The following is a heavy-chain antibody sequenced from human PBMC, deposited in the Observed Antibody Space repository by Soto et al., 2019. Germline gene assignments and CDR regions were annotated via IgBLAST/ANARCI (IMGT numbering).Heavy chain of an antibody. J-gene: IGHJ1*01. Sequence: QEQLVESGGGVVQPGRSLRLSCAASGFTFSSYGMHWVRQAPGKGLEWVAVIWYDGSNKYYADSVKGRFTISRDNSKNPLYPKMNTRGAEARAVYYWARHPWAGGNSGPPHLGGQAPLAPLSS. D-gene: IGHD4-4*01. CDR3: ARHPWAGGNSGPPHL. V-gene: IGHV3-33*01. CDR1: GFTFSSYG. CDR2: IWYDGSNK.